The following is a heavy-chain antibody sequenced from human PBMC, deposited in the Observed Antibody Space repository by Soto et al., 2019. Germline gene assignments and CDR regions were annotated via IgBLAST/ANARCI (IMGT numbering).Heavy chain of an antibody. CDR3: ATNRLRQYYYGMDV. J-gene: IGHJ6*02. CDR2: IYPGDSDT. V-gene: IGHV5-51*01. D-gene: IGHD3-10*01. CDR1: GYSFTSYW. Sequence: PGESLKISCKGSGYSFTSYWIGWVRPMPGKGPECMGIIYPGDSDTIYIPSFQGQVTISADKSNRNSYLQWSCLKASDTDMYYCATNRLRQYYYGMDVGSQGTRVTVSS.